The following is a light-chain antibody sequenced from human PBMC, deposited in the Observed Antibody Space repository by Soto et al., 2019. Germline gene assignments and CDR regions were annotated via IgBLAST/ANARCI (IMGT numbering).Light chain of an antibody. CDR2: GAS. CDR1: QSVSSN. Sequence: EIVITQSPATLSVSPGERATLSCMASQSVSSNLAWYQQKPGQAPRLLIYGASTRATGIPARFSGSGSGTEFTLTISSLQSEDFAVYYCQQYNNWQYTFSQGTKVDIK. J-gene: IGKJ2*01. V-gene: IGKV3-15*01. CDR3: QQYNNWQYT.